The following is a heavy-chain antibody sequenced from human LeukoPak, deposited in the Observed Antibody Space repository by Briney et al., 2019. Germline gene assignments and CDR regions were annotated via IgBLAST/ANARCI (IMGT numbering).Heavy chain of an antibody. V-gene: IGHV7-4-1*02. CDR1: GYTFTDYA. CDR2: INTNTGNP. CDR3: ARNNADGEGRFSY. D-gene: IGHD3-10*01. Sequence: AASVKVSCKASGYTFTDYAMNWVRQAPGQGLEWMGWINTNTGNPTYAQDFTGRFVFSLDTSVSTAYLQISSLTAEDTAVYYCARNNADGEGRFSYWGQGTLVTVSS. J-gene: IGHJ4*02.